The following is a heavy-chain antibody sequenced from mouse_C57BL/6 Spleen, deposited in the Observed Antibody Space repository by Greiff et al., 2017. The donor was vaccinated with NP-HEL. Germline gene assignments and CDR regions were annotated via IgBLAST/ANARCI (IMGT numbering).Heavy chain of an antibody. CDR3: ARRGNGSSGFAY. Sequence: VQLQQPGAELVKPGASVKLSCKASGYTFTSYWMQWVKQRPGQGLEWIGEIDPSDSYTNYNQKFKGKATLTVDTSSSTAYMQLSSLTSEDSAVYYCARRGNGSSGFAYWGQGTLVTVSA. CDR2: IDPSDSYT. J-gene: IGHJ3*01. CDR1: GYTFTSYW. V-gene: IGHV1-50*01. D-gene: IGHD1-1*01.